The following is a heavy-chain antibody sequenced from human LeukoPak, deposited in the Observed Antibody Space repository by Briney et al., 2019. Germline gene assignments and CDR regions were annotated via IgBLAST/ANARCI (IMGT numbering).Heavy chain of an antibody. CDR1: GFAFSSYN. CDR3: ARAGYCSSTSCDGGIDY. V-gene: IGHV3-21*06. J-gene: IGHJ4*02. CDR2: IDTSSSYI. Sequence: GGSLRLSCAASGFAFSSYNMKWVRQAPGKGPEWVSFIDTSSSYIYYADSVKGRFTISRDNSKNSLYLQMDSLRVEDTAVYYCARAGYCSSTSCDGGIDYWGQGTLVTVSS. D-gene: IGHD2-2*01.